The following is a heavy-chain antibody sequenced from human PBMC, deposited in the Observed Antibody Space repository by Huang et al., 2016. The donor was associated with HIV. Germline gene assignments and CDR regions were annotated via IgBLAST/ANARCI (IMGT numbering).Heavy chain of an antibody. D-gene: IGHD2-8*02. CDR2: ISPSGDNT. CDR3: AKELLVGSWGAGTFDN. Sequence: EVLLLESGGGLVQPGGSLRLSCAASGFTFRSYVMSWVRQAPGKGREWVSDISPSGDNTNYADSGKGHFTISRDNSKDTLYLQMNSLRVADTALYYCAKELLVGSWGAGTFDNWGQGTLVTVSS. CDR1: GFTFRSYV. J-gene: IGHJ4*02. V-gene: IGHV3-23*01.